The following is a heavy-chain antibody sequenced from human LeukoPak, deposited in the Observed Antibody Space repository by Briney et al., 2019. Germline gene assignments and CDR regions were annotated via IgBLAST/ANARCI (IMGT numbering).Heavy chain of an antibody. Sequence: SETLSLTCTVSGGSISSYYWSRIRQPAGKGLEWIGRIYTSGSTNYNPSLKSRVTMSVDTSKNQFSLKLSSVTAADTAVYYCARDLMIVVAYDAFDIWGQGTMVTVSS. CDR2: IYTSGST. V-gene: IGHV4-4*07. CDR3: ARDLMIVVAYDAFDI. J-gene: IGHJ3*02. D-gene: IGHD3-22*01. CDR1: GGSISSYY.